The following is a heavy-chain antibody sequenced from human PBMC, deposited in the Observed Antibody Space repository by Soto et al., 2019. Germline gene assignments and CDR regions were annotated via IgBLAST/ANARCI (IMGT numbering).Heavy chain of an antibody. CDR1: GGTFSSYT. V-gene: IGHV1-69*02. J-gene: IGHJ4*02. CDR3: ARGSEGYYFDY. Sequence: QVQLVQSGAEVKKPGSSVKVSCKASGGTFSSYTISWVRQAPGQGLEWMGRIIPILGIANYAQKFQGRVTITADKSTSTGYMELSSLSTEDTDVYYCARGSEGYYFDYWGQGTLVTVSS. CDR2: IIPILGIA. D-gene: IGHD3-10*01.